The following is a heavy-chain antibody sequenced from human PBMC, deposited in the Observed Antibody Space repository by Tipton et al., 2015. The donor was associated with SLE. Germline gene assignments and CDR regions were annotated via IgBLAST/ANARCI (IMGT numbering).Heavy chain of an antibody. Sequence: TLSLTCAVSGGSISSDGYSWSWIRQPPGKGLEWIGYIYHSGSTYYNPSLKSRVTISVDRSKNQFSLKLSSVTAADTAVYYCARESGDSGYFDLWGRGTLVTVSS. CDR2: IYHSGST. J-gene: IGHJ2*01. CDR3: ARESGDSGYFDL. D-gene: IGHD1-26*01. CDR1: GGSISSDGYS. V-gene: IGHV4-30-2*01.